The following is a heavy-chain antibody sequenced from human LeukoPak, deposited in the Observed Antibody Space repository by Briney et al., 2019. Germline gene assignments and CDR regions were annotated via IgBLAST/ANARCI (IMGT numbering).Heavy chain of an antibody. Sequence: GRSLRLSCAASGFTFDDYAMHWVRQAPGKGLEWVSGISWNSGSIGYADSVKGRFTISRDNSKNTLYLQMNSLRAEDTAVYYCAKVAGEYQLPHYYYYYMDVWGKGTTVTVSS. CDR2: ISWNSGSI. J-gene: IGHJ6*03. D-gene: IGHD2-2*01. CDR3: AKVAGEYQLPHYYYYYMDV. V-gene: IGHV3-9*01. CDR1: GFTFDDYA.